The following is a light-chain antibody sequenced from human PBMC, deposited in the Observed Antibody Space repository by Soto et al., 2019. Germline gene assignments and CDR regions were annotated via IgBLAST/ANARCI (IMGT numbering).Light chain of an antibody. CDR3: QQYNNWCT. CDR2: GAS. J-gene: IGKJ2*02. Sequence: IVMTQSPATLSVSPGERATLSCRASQSVSSNLAWYQQRPGQAPRLVIYGASTRATGIPARFSGSGSGTEFTLTISSLQSEDFAVYYCQQYNNWCTFGQGTKLEIK. CDR1: QSVSSN. V-gene: IGKV3-15*01.